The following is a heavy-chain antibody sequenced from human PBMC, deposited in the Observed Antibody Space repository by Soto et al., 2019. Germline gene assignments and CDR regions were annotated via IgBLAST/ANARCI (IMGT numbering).Heavy chain of an antibody. CDR2: ISGSGGST. CDR1: GFTFSSYA. D-gene: IGHD3-22*01. J-gene: IGHJ3*02. V-gene: IGHV3-23*01. CDR3: AKVPFYDSSGYYYDAFDI. Sequence: GGSLRLSCAASGFTFSSYAMSWARQAPGKGLEWVSAISGSGGSTYYADSVKGRFTISRDNSKNTLYLQMNSLRAEDTAVYYCAKVPFYDSSGYYYDAFDIWGQGTMVTVSS.